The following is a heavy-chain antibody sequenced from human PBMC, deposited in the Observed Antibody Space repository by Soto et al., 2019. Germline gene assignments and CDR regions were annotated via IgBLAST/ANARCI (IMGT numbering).Heavy chain of an antibody. CDR2: IFYSGST. Sequence: SETLSLTCTVSGGSISPYYWSWVRQPPGKGLEWIAFIFYSGSTNYNPSLKSRVTISVDTSKNQFSLKLTSVTAADTAVYYCARHSSQNFDWLEYWGQGTLVTVS. V-gene: IGHV4-59*08. D-gene: IGHD3-9*01. J-gene: IGHJ4*02. CDR1: GGSISPYY. CDR3: ARHSSQNFDWLEY.